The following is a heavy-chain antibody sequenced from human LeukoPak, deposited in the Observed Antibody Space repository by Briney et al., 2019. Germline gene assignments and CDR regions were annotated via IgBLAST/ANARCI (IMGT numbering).Heavy chain of an antibody. CDR2: ISKSGDTI. CDR1: GYIFSDHY. Sequence: GGSLRLSCTASGYIFSDHYMYWIRQAPGKGLEWLPYISKSGDTIYYADSVKGRFTVSRDNSKNSLYLQMSSLRVEDTAIYFCARDGEFTNHIDHWGQGTLVTVSP. J-gene: IGHJ4*02. CDR3: ARDGEFTNHIDH. D-gene: IGHD1-14*01. V-gene: IGHV3-11*04.